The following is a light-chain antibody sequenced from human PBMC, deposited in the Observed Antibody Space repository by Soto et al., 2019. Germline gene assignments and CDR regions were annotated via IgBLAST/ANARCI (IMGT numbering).Light chain of an antibody. CDR3: CSYTVSGTYV. CDR1: SSDIGAYDY. CDR2: EVN. J-gene: IGLJ1*01. V-gene: IGLV2-14*01. Sequence: LTQPASLSGSPGQSITISCTGTSSDIGAYDYVSWFQQHPGKAPKLMISEVNNRPSGVSNRFSGSKSGNTATLTISGLQAEDEADYYCCSYTVSGTYVFGTGTKVTVL.